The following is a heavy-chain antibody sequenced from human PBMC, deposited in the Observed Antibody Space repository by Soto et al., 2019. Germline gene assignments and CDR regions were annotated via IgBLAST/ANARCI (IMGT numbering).Heavy chain of an antibody. J-gene: IGHJ4*02. CDR3: ARGKNYYDSSGYWY. CDR2: IYYSGST. D-gene: IGHD3-22*01. V-gene: IGHV4-59*01. CDR1: GGSISSYY. Sequence: SETLSLTCTVSGGSISSYYWSWIRQPPGKGLEWIGYIYYSGSTNYNPSLKSRVTISVDTSKNQFSLKLSSVTAADTAVYYCARGKNYYDSSGYWYWGQGTLVTASS.